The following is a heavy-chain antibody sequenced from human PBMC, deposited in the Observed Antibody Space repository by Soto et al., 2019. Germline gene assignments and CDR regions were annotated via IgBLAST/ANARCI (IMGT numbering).Heavy chain of an antibody. CDR1: GYTLTELS. V-gene: IGHV1-24*01. CDR2: FDPEDGET. CDR3: AKGYDFWSGHFVGTTKHFDY. D-gene: IGHD3-3*01. J-gene: IGHJ4*02. Sequence: ASVKVSCKVSGYTLTELSMHWVRQAPGKGLEWMGGFDPEDGETIYAQKFQGRVTMTEDTSTDTAYMELSSLRAEDTAVYYCAKGYDFWSGHFVGTTKHFDYWGQGTLVTVSS.